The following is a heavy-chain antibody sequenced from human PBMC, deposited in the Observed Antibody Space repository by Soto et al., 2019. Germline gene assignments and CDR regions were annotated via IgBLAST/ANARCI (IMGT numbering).Heavy chain of an antibody. Sequence: ASVKGSCKASGYTFTSYGISWVRQAPGQGLEWMGWISAYNGNTNYAQKLQGRVTMTTDTSTSTAYMELRSLRSDDTAVYYCAREAIGPSPLDYWGQGTLVTVSS. CDR2: ISAYNGNT. D-gene: IGHD5-18*01. J-gene: IGHJ4*02. V-gene: IGHV1-18*01. CDR3: AREAIGPSPLDY. CDR1: GYTFTSYG.